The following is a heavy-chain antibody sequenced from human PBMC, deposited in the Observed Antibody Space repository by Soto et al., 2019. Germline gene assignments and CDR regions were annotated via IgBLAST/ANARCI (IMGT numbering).Heavy chain of an antibody. CDR1: GFTFSSYG. CDR3: ARDGDYDISGYYPMGNAFDI. CDR2: IWYDGSNK. D-gene: IGHD3-22*01. V-gene: IGHV3-33*01. J-gene: IGHJ3*02. Sequence: QVPLVESGGGVVQPGRSLRLSCAASGFTFSSYGMHWVRQAPGKGLEWVAVIWYDGSNKYYADSVKGRFTISRDNSKNTLYLQMNSLRAEDTAVYYCARDGDYDISGYYPMGNAFDIWGQGTMVTVSS.